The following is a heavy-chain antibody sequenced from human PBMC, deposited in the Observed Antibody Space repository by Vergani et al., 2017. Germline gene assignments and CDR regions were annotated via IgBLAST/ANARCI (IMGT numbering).Heavy chain of an antibody. J-gene: IGHJ4*02. CDR2: ISARYPSS. D-gene: IGHD3-22*01. CDR1: GFTFSACP. V-gene: IGHV3-23*04. CDR3: AGLSYDTTPYLQGGYDC. Sequence: EVQLVESGGGLVQPGGSVRLSCAASGFTFSACPMTWVRQAPGKGLEWVSAISARYPSSYYADSVKGRFTISRDNSKNMLYLQMNSLRAEDTAVYYCAGLSYDTTPYLQGGYDCWGQGTLGSVSS.